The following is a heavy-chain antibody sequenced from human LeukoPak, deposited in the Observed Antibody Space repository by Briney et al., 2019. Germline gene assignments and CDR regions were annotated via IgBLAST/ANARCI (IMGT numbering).Heavy chain of an antibody. Sequence: GGSLRLSCAASGFDFATYWMYWVRQVPGKGLVWVAQINSDGSSATYGDSAKGRFSISRDNAKNTLSLYMSSLRAEDPAVYYCARGTSTAPGIDYWGQGTLVAVSS. CDR3: ARGTSTAPGIDY. D-gene: IGHD6-13*01. CDR1: GFDFATYW. J-gene: IGHJ4*02. V-gene: IGHV3-74*01. CDR2: INSDGSSA.